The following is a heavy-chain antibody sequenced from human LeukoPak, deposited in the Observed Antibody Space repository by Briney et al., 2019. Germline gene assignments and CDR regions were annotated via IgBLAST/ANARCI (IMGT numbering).Heavy chain of an antibody. CDR3: ARDQKNDYGGNGGLDY. D-gene: IGHD4-23*01. CDR1: GGTFSSYA. J-gene: IGHJ4*02. V-gene: IGHV1-69*13. CDR2: IIPILGTA. Sequence: GASVKVSCKASGGTFSSYAISWVRQAPGQGLEWMGGIIPILGTANYAQKFQGRVTITADESTSTAYMELSSLRSGDTAVYYCARDQKNDYGGNGGLDYWGQGTLVTVSS.